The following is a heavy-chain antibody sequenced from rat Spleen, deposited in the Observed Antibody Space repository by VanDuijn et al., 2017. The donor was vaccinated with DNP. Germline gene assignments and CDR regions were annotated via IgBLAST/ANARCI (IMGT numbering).Heavy chain of an antibody. D-gene: IGHD1-4*01. CDR2: ISPSGGDT. Sequence: EVQLVESGGGLVQPGRSLKLSCAVSGFIFSNYGMHWIRQAPTQGLEWVGSISPSGGDTYYRDSVKGRFTISRNNAESTLYLQMDSLRSEDTATYYCVTHAGLPGYILAMDAWGQGVMVTVSS. CDR1: GFIFSNYG. CDR3: VTHAGLPGYILAMDA. V-gene: IGHV5-19*01. J-gene: IGHJ2*01.